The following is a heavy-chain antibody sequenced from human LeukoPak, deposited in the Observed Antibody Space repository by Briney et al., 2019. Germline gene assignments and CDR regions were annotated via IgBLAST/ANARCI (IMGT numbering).Heavy chain of an antibody. D-gene: IGHD6-13*01. J-gene: IGHJ4*02. CDR2: ISSSSSYT. V-gene: IGHV3-11*03. Sequence: GGSLRLSCVVSGIPFSDYYMNWIRQAPGRGLEWISYISSSSSYTDYADSVKGRFTISRDNAQNALFLQMNSLRVEDTTVYYCAAGTAADCWGQGTLVTVSS. CDR3: AAGTAADC. CDR1: GIPFSDYY.